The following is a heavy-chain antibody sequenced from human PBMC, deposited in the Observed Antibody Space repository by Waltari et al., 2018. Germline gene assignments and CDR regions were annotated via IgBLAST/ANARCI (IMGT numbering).Heavy chain of an antibody. CDR3: ARGGGIVVVVAATTFDY. Sequence: QVQLQQWGAGLLKPSETLSLTCAVYGGSFSGYYWSWIRQPPGKGLEWIGEINHSGSTNYNPSLKSRVTISVDTSKNQFSLKLSSVNAADTAVYYCARGGGIVVVVAATTFDYWGQGTLVTVSS. D-gene: IGHD2-15*01. J-gene: IGHJ4*02. V-gene: IGHV4-34*01. CDR1: GGSFSGYY. CDR2: INHSGST.